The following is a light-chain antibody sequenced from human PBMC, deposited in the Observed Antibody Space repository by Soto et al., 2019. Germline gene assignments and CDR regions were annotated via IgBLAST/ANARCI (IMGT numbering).Light chain of an antibody. Sequence: DIVMTQSPDSLAVSLGERATINCKSSQSVLYSSNNKNYLAWYQQRPGQPPKLLIYWASTRESGVPDRFSGSGSGTDFALTITCLQAEDVAVYYCQQYESTPPSFGQGNKLEIK. CDR1: QSVLYSSNNKNY. CDR2: WAS. J-gene: IGKJ2*01. CDR3: QQYESTPPS. V-gene: IGKV4-1*01.